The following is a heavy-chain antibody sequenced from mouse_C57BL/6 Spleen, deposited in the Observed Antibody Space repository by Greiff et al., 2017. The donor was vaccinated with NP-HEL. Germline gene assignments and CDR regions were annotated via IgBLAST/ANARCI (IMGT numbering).Heavy chain of an antibody. Sequence: VQLQQSGPELVQPGASVKLSCKASGYTFPSYDIYWVKQRPGQGLEWIGWIYPRDGSTKYNETFKGKATLTVDTSSSTAYMELHSLTSEDSAFYVCARVYYAYAFDYWGQGTTLTVSS. CDR1: GYTFPSYD. CDR3: ARVYYAYAFDY. CDR2: IYPRDGST. D-gene: IGHD2-2*01. J-gene: IGHJ2*01. V-gene: IGHV1-85*01.